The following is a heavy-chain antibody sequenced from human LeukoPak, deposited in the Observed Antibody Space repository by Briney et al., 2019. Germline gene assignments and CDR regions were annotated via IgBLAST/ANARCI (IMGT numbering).Heavy chain of an antibody. CDR3: LRGDRRDY. Sequence: GGSLRLSCAASGFTFSSNGMSWVRQAPGKGLEWVSSIDSSGGYMFYADSVKGRFIISRDNAKDSLYLQMNSLRVEDTAVYYCLRGDRRDYWGQGTLVTVSS. CDR1: GFTFSSNG. J-gene: IGHJ4*02. V-gene: IGHV3-21*06. CDR2: IDSSGGYM.